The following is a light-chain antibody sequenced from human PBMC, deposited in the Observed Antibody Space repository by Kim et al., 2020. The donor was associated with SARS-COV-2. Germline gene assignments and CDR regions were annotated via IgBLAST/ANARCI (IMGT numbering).Light chain of an antibody. CDR1: SSNIGAVYD. V-gene: IGLV1-40*01. Sequence: QRVTISCTGSSSNIGAVYDVPWYQQLPGTAPKLLIYGNSNRPSGVPDRFSGSKSGTSASLAITGLQAEDEADYYCQSYDSSLSVVFGGGTQLSVL. CDR2: GNS. CDR3: QSYDSSLSVV. J-gene: IGLJ2*01.